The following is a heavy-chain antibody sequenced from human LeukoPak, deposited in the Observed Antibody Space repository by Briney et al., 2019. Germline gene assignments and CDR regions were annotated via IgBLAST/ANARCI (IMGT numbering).Heavy chain of an antibody. CDR3: ARFITMVRGVTYFDY. V-gene: IGHV1-2*02. D-gene: IGHD3-10*01. J-gene: IGHJ4*02. CDR2: INPNSGGT. Sequence: ASVKVSCKASGYTFTGYYMHWVRQAPGQGLEWMGWINPNSGGTNYAQKFQGRVTMTRDTSISTAYMELSRLRSDDTAVYYCARFITMVRGVTYFDYWGQGTLVTVSS. CDR1: GYTFTGYY.